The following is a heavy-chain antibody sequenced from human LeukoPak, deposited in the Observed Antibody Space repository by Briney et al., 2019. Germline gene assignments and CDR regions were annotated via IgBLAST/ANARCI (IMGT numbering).Heavy chain of an antibody. CDR3: ARGDRYSSSWPFDY. J-gene: IGHJ4*02. V-gene: IGHV4-34*01. Sequence: MPSETLSLTCAVYGGSFSGYYWSWIRQPPGKGLEWIGEINHSGSTNYNPSLKSRVTISVDTSKNQFSLKLSSVTAADTAVYYCARGDRYSSSWPFDYWGQGTLVTVSS. CDR2: INHSGST. CDR1: GGSFSGYY. D-gene: IGHD6-13*01.